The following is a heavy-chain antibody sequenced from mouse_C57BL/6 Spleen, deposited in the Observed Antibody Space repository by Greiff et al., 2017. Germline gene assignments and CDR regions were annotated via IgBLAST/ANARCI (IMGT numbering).Heavy chain of an antibody. D-gene: IGHD2-1*01. CDR3: ARDGNYSAWFAY. Sequence: QVQLQQSGPELVKPGASVKISCKASGYAFSSSWMNWVKQRPGKGLEWIGRIYPGDGDTNYNGKFKGKATLTADKSSSTAYMQLSSLTSEDSAVYFCARDGNYSAWFAYWGQGTLVTVSA. V-gene: IGHV1-82*01. J-gene: IGHJ3*01. CDR1: GYAFSSSW. CDR2: IYPGDGDT.